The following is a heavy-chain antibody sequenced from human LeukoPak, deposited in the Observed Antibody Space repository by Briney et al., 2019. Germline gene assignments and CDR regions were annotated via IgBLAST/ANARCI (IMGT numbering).Heavy chain of an antibody. D-gene: IGHD3-10*01. V-gene: IGHV3-21*01. Sequence: GGSLRLSCAASGFTFSSYSMNWVRQAPGKGLEWGSSISSSSSYIYYADSVKGRFTISRDNAKNSLYLQMNSLRAEDTAVYYCARDLRVAYGSGSYNFDYWGQGTLVTVSS. J-gene: IGHJ4*02. CDR2: ISSSSSYI. CDR1: GFTFSSYS. CDR3: ARDLRVAYGSGSYNFDY.